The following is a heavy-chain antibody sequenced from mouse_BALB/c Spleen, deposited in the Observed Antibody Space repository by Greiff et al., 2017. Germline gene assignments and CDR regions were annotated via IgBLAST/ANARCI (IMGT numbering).Heavy chain of an antibody. Sequence: EVKVVDSGGGLVQPGGSLRLSCATSGFTFTDYYMSWVRQPPGKALEWLGFIRNKANGYTTEYSASVKGRFTISRDNSQSILYLQMNTLRAEDSATYYCARDQTMITTKGFAYWGQGTLVTVSA. CDR2: IRNKANGYTT. D-gene: IGHD2-4*01. CDR3: ARDQTMITTKGFAY. J-gene: IGHJ3*01. V-gene: IGHV7-3*02. CDR1: GFTFTDYY.